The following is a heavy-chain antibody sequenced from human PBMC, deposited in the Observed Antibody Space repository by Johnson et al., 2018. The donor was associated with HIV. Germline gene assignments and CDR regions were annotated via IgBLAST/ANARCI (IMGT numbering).Heavy chain of an antibody. J-gene: IGHJ3*02. D-gene: IGHD2-15*01. CDR3: ARDPCTGASCLPGAFDI. CDR1: GFTVSSNY. Sequence: VQLVESGGGLIQPGGSLRLSCAASGFTVSSNYMGWVRQAPGKGLEWVSVLYSGGSTYYTDSVKSRFTISRDNSKNTLYLQMNSLRAEDTAVYFCARDPCTGASCLPGAFDIWGQGTLVTVSS. CDR2: LYSGGST. V-gene: IGHV3-53*01.